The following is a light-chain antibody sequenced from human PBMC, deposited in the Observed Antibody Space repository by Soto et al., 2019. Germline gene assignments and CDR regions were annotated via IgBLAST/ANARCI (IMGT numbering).Light chain of an antibody. J-gene: IGKJ4*01. Sequence: EIVLTQSPATLSLSPGERATLSCRASQGVSSYLAWYQQKPGQAPRLLIYDASNRATGIPARFSGRGPGTDFTLTISSLEPEDFAVYYCQQRSNWHPTFGGGTKVEIK. CDR3: QQRSNWHPT. V-gene: IGKV3D-11*01. CDR2: DAS. CDR1: QGVSSY.